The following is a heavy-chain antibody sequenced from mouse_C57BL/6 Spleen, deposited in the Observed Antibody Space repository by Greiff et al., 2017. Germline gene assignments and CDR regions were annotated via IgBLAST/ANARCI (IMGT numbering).Heavy chain of an antibody. V-gene: IGHV1-9*01. J-gene: IGHJ3*01. CDR1: GYTFTGYW. CDR2: ILPGRGST. CDR3: ARFLAY. Sequence: QVQLQQSGAELMKPGASVKLSCKATGYTFTGYWIEWVKQRPGHGLEWIGEILPGRGSTNYNEKFKGKATFPADTSSNTAYMQLSSLTTEDSAIYYCARFLAYWGQGTLVTVSA.